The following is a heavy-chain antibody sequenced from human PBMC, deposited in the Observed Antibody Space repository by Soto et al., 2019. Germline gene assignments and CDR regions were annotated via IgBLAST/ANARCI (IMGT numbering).Heavy chain of an antibody. Sequence: PGKGLEWVSAISGSGGSTYYADSVKGRFTISRDNSKNTLYLQMNSLRAEDTAVYYCAKDIVVVVAANYVYWGQGTLVTVSS. V-gene: IGHV3-23*01. CDR2: ISGSGGST. D-gene: IGHD2-15*01. CDR3: AKDIVVVVAANYVY. J-gene: IGHJ4*02.